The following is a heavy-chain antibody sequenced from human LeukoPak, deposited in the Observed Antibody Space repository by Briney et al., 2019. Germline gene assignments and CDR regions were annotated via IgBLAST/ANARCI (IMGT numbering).Heavy chain of an antibody. CDR1: GDSITGYY. CDR2: IYYTGNT. CDR3: TKSDGYGLIRI. D-gene: IGHD3-10*01. J-gene: IGHJ3*02. V-gene: IGHV4-39*07. Sequence: SETLSLTCSVSGDSITGYYWGWIRQPPGKGLEWIGNIYYTGNTYYNSSLKNRVTISLDTSKNLFSLKVISMTAADTAAYYCTKSDGYGLIRICGRGTMVTVSS.